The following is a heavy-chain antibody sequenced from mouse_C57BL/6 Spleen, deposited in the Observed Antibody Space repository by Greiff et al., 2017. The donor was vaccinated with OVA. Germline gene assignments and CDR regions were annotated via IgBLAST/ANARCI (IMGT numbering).Heavy chain of an antibody. J-gene: IGHJ4*01. Sequence: EVHLVESGPGLVKPSPSLSLTCSVTGYSITSGYYWNWIRQFPGNKLEWMGYISYDGSNNYNPSLKNRISITRDTSKNQFFLKLNSVTTEDTATYYCARDRDEDAMDYWGQGTSVTVSS. CDR2: ISYDGSN. D-gene: IGHD3-3*01. CDR3: ARDRDEDAMDY. CDR1: GYSITSGYY. V-gene: IGHV3-6*01.